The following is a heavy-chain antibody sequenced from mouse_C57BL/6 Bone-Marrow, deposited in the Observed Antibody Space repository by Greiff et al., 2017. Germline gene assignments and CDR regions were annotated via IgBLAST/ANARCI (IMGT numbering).Heavy chain of an antibody. D-gene: IGHD2-3*01. J-gene: IGHJ2*01. CDR2: IYPGNSDT. CDR3: TSYDGYPIFDY. CDR1: GYTFTSYW. Sequence: QQSGTVLARPGASVKMSCKTSGYTFTSYWMHWVKQRPGQGLEWIGAIYPGNSDTSYNQKFKGKAKLTAVTSASTAYMELSSLTNEDSAVYYCTSYDGYPIFDYWGQGTTLTVSS. V-gene: IGHV1-5*01.